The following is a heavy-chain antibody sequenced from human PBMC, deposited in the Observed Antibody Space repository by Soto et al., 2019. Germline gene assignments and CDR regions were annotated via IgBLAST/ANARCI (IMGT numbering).Heavy chain of an antibody. CDR2: ISWNSGSI. V-gene: IGHV3-9*01. J-gene: IGHJ4*02. CDR1: GFTFDDYA. CDR3: AKAGTVYAKQYYFDY. D-gene: IGHD2-8*01. Sequence: GGSLRLSCAASGFTFDDYAMHWVRQAPGKGLEWVSGISWNSGSIGYADSVKGRFTISRDNAKNSLYLQMNSLRAEDTALYYCAKAGTVYAKQYYFDYWGQGTLVTVSS.